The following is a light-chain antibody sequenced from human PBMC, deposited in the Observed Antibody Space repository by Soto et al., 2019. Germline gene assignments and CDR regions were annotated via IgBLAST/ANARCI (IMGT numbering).Light chain of an antibody. Sequence: DIQMTQSPSSLSASVGDRVTITCRVSQSISSYLNWYQQKPGKAPKLLIYAAFSLQSGVPSRFSGSVSGTDFTLTISSLQPEDFATYYCQQSYMTPLTFCQGTKVDIK. J-gene: IGKJ1*01. CDR1: QSISSY. CDR3: QQSYMTPLT. V-gene: IGKV1-39*01. CDR2: AAF.